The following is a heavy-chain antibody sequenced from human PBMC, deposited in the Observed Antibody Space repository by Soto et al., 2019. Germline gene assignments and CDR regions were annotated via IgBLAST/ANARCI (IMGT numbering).Heavy chain of an antibody. Sequence: EAQLVESGGGLVQPGGSLRLSCAASGFTFSSYWMHWVRQAPGKGLVWVSRINSDGSTTTYADSVKGRFTISRDNAKNTLYLQMNSLRVEDTAVYHCAGVGTGNYNWFDPWGQGTLVTVSS. CDR3: AGVGTGNYNWFDP. CDR1: GFTFSSYW. V-gene: IGHV3-74*03. J-gene: IGHJ5*02. D-gene: IGHD7-27*01. CDR2: INSDGSTT.